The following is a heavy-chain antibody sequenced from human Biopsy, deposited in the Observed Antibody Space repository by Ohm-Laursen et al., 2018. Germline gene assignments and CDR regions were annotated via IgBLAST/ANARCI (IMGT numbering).Heavy chain of an antibody. Sequence: SLRLSCSASGFTFGHYAMHWVRQAPGKGLEWISLIWYDGTNEDYADSVKGRFTISRDNSKNTLYLQINTPTLEDTAFYYCARGLSSGWYGYFDVWGRGTLVTVSS. D-gene: IGHD6-19*01. CDR3: ARGLSSGWYGYFDV. V-gene: IGHV3-33*01. CDR1: GFTFGHYA. J-gene: IGHJ2*01. CDR2: IWYDGTNE.